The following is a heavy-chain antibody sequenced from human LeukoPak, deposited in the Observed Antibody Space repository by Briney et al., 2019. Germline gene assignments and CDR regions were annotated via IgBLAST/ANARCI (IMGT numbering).Heavy chain of an antibody. J-gene: IGHJ3*02. V-gene: IGHV1-58*02. Sequence: GTSVKVSCKASGFTFTSSAMQWVRQARGQRLEWIGWIVVGSGNTNYAQKFQERVTITRDMSTSTAYMELSSLRSEDTAVYYCAAAPNVDIGATIRRGAFDIWGQGTMVTVSS. D-gene: IGHD5-12*01. CDR2: IVVGSGNT. CDR3: AAAPNVDIGATIRRGAFDI. CDR1: GFTFTSSA.